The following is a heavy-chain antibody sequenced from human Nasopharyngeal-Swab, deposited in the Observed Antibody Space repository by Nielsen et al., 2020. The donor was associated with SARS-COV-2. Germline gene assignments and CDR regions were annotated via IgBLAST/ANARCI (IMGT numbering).Heavy chain of an antibody. CDR1: RFNFNNSW. D-gene: IGHD3-22*01. J-gene: IGHJ3*02. V-gene: IGHV3-15*01. CDR3: VAEGKPGHHYESAFDI. Sequence: GESLKISCAASRFNFNNSWMSWVRQAPGKGLEWVGRIKTKSDGGTTDFAAPVKGRFAISRDDSKNTLFLQMNSLKIEDSGVYYCVAEGKPGHHYESAFDIWGQGTKVIVSS. CDR2: IKTKSDGGTT.